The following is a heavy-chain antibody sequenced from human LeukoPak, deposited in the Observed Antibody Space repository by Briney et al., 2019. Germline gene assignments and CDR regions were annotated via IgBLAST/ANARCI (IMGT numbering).Heavy chain of an antibody. CDR2: IWYDGSNK. CDR3: AREGPRGNSQFDY. D-gene: IGHD2/OR15-2a*01. CDR1: GFTFSNYG. V-gene: IGHV3-33*01. J-gene: IGHJ4*02. Sequence: GGSLGLSCAASGFTFSNYGMHWVRQAPGKGLEWVALIWYDGSNKYYTDSVKGRFTISRDNSKNTLYLHMNSLRAEDTALYYCAREGPRGNSQFDYWGQGTLVTVSS.